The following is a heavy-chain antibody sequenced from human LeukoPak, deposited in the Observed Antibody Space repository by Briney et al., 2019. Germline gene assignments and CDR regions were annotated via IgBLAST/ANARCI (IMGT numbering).Heavy chain of an antibody. Sequence: PSETLSLTCTVSGGSISSYSWSWIRQPPGKGLEWIAHIFYSGSTNYNPSLKSRVTISVDTSKNQFSLKLSSVTAADTAVYYCARDADYGGYYYFDYWGQGTLVTVSS. V-gene: IGHV4-59*01. CDR3: ARDADYGGYYYFDY. CDR1: GGSISSYS. D-gene: IGHD4-23*01. CDR2: IFYSGST. J-gene: IGHJ4*02.